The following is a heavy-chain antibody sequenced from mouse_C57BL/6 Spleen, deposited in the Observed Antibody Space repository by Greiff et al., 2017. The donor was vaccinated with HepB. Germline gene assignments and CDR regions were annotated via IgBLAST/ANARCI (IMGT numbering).Heavy chain of an antibody. V-gene: IGHV5-12*01. CDR1: GFTFSDYY. Sequence: EVQLQESGGGLVQPGGSLKLSCAASGFTFSDYYMYWVRQTPEKRLEWVAYISNGGGSTYYPDTVKGRFTISRDNAKNTLYLQMSRLKSEDTAMYYCARHGGDGYYEDYAMDYWGQGTSVTVSS. D-gene: IGHD2-3*01. J-gene: IGHJ4*01. CDR3: ARHGGDGYYEDYAMDY. CDR2: ISNGGGST.